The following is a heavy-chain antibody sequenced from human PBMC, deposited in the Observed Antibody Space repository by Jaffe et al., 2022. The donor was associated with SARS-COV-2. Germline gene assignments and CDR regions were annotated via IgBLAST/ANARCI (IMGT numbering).Heavy chain of an antibody. Sequence: QVQLVQSGAEVKKPGASVKVSCKASGYTFTSYDINWVRQATGQGLEWMGWMNPNSGNTGYAQKFQGRVTMTRNTSISTAYMELSSLRSEDTAVYYCARGSSSLPYYYYYYMDVWGKGTTVTVSS. V-gene: IGHV1-8*01. D-gene: IGHD6-13*01. J-gene: IGHJ6*03. CDR2: MNPNSGNT. CDR1: GYTFTSYD. CDR3: ARGSSSLPYYYYYYMDV.